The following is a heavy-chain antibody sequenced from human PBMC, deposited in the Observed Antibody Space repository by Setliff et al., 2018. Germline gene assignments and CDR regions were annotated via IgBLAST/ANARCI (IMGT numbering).Heavy chain of an antibody. V-gene: IGHV4-34*01. CDR1: GGSISSHY. CDR3: ARGRNIAARLLDS. Sequence: PSETLSLTCTVSGGSISSHYWSWIRQPPGKGLEWIGEINHRGSTNYNPSLKSRVTISIDTSKDQFSLKLISMTAADTAVYYCARGRNIAARLLDSWGQGTLVTVSS. J-gene: IGHJ4*02. D-gene: IGHD6-6*01. CDR2: INHRGST.